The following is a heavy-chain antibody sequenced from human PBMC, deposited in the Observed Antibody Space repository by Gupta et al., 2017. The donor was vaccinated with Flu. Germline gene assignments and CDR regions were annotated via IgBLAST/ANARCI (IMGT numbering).Heavy chain of an antibody. CDR3: ARDGGLYSGSYYNDY. V-gene: IGHV3-48*02. Sequence: EVQLVESGGGLVQPGGSLRLSCAASGFTFSRYSMNWVRQAPGKGLEWVSYISSGSNAIFYADSVKGRFTISRDNAKNSLSLQMNSLRDEDTAVYYCARDGGLYSGSYYNDYWGQGTLVTVSS. CDR2: ISSGSNAI. J-gene: IGHJ4*02. D-gene: IGHD1-26*01. CDR1: GFTFSRYS.